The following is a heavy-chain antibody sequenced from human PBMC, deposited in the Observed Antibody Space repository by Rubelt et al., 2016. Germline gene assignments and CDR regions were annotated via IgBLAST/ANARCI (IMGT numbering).Heavy chain of an antibody. CDR3: ATGGDFGVVIPNWFDP. Sequence: QVQLVQSGAEVKKPGSSVKVSCKASGGTFSSYAISWVRQAPGQGLEWMGGIIPIFGTANYAQKFQGRVTIIADESTSAAYMSLGCLGSEDTAVYYCATGGDFGVVIPNWFDPWGHGPLVTVSS. CDR2: IIPIFGTA. CDR1: GGTFSSYA. V-gene: IGHV1-69*01. J-gene: IGHJ5*02. D-gene: IGHD3-3*01.